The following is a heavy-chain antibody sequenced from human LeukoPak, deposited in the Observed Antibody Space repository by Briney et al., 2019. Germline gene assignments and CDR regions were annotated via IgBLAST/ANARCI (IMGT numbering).Heavy chain of an antibody. J-gene: IGHJ4*02. Sequence: SETMSLTCTVSGDSFSSNNYWTWVRQPPGKGLEWIGEIYRSGATNYNPSLRGRVTVSLDKSKNQFSLRLNSVTAADTAIYYCARNAGYSDLNYWGQGVLVTVSS. CDR2: IYRSGAT. V-gene: IGHV4-4*02. CDR1: GDSFSSNNY. CDR3: ARNAGYSDLNY. D-gene: IGHD3-22*01.